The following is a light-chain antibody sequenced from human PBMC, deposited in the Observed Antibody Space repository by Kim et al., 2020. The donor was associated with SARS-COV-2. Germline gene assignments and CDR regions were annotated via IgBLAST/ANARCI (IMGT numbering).Light chain of an antibody. CDR2: DVS. Sequence: PGERATLSCRASQSVSKFLAWYQQKPGQAPRLLIYDVSKRATGIPARCTGSGSGTDFTLTISSLEPEDFAVYYCQQRTNWPPQVTFGGGTKVDIK. CDR3: QQRTNWPPQVT. V-gene: IGKV3-11*01. J-gene: IGKJ4*01. CDR1: QSVSKF.